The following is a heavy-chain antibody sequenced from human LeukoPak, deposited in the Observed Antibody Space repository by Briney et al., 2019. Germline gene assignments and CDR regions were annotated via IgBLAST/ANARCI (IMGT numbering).Heavy chain of an antibody. V-gene: IGHV3-30*18. CDR2: ISNDGNDE. Sequence: GRSLRLSCAASGFSFSGYGIHWVRQAPGQGLEWVAGISNDGNDEYYADSVKGRFTISRDNSKNTLHLQMNSLRAEDTAVYYCAKVRWLPDFDYWGQGTLVTVSS. CDR3: AKVRWLPDFDY. D-gene: IGHD5-12*01. J-gene: IGHJ4*02. CDR1: GFSFSGYG.